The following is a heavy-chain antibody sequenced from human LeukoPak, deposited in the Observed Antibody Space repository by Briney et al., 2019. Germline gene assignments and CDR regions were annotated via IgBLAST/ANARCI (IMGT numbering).Heavy chain of an antibody. CDR2: ISGSGGST. CDR3: AKDRGYGYGPRTFDY. V-gene: IGHV3-23*01. CDR1: GFTFSSYA. D-gene: IGHD5-18*01. Sequence: PGGSLRLSCAASGFTFSSYAMSWVRQAPGKGLEWVSAISGSGGSTYYADSVKGRFTISRDNSKNTLYLQMNSLRAEDTAVYYCAKDRGYGYGPRTFDYWGQGTLVTVSS. J-gene: IGHJ4*02.